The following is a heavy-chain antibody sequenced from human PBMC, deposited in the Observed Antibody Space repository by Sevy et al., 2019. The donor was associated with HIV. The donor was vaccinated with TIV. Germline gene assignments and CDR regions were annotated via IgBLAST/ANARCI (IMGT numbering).Heavy chain of an antibody. CDR3: ARGGGNGWYYFDY. CDR1: GGTFSSYG. V-gene: IGHV1-69*13. J-gene: IGHJ4*02. Sequence: ASVKVSCKASGGTFSSYGISWVRQAPGQGLDWMGVIIPILGTVNYAQKFQGRVTITADESTKTAYMELSSLRSEDTAVYYCARGGGNGWYYFDYWGQETLVTVSS. CDR2: IIPILGTV. D-gene: IGHD6-19*01.